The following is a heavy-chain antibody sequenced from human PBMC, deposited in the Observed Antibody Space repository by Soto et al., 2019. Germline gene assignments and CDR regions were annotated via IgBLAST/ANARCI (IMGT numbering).Heavy chain of an antibody. CDR1: GYTFTGYY. CDR2: INPNSGGT. V-gene: IGHV1-2*04. J-gene: IGHJ6*02. CDR3: ARDMAYSGYDFWSGYLWKPVNYGMDV. D-gene: IGHD3-3*01. Sequence: WASVKVSCKASGYTFTGYYMHWVRQAPGQGLEWMGWINPNSGGTNYAQKFQGWVTMTRDTSISTAYMELSRLRSDDTAVYYCARDMAYSGYDFWSGYLWKPVNYGMDVWRQRTTVTVSS.